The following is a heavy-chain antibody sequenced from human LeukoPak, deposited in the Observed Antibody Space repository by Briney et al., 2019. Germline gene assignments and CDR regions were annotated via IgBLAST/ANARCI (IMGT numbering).Heavy chain of an antibody. CDR1: GFTFDDYA. CDR2: ISWNSGRM. D-gene: IGHD6-13*01. J-gene: IGHJ4*02. Sequence: GGSLRLSCAASGFTFDDYAMHWVRQVPGKGLEWVSGISWNSGRMDYVDSVKGRFTISRDNGKNSLYLQMNSLRPEDTAIYYCARDMKYGSTWSFNYWGQGALVTVSS. V-gene: IGHV3-9*01. CDR3: ARDMKYGSTWSFNY.